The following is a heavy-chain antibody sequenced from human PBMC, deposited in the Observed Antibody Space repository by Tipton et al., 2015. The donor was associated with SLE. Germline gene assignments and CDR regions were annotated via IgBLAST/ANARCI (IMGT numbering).Heavy chain of an antibody. CDR3: ARVRSDLRSSSWDQGFDY. Sequence: TLSLTCTVSGGSISSYYWSWIRQPPGKGLEWIGYIYYSGSTNYNPSLKSRVTISVDTSKNQFSLKLSSVTAADTAVYDCARVRSDLRSSSWDQGFDYWGQGTLVTVSS. CDR2: IYYSGST. J-gene: IGHJ4*02. V-gene: IGHV4-59*01. D-gene: IGHD6-13*01. CDR1: GGSISSYY.